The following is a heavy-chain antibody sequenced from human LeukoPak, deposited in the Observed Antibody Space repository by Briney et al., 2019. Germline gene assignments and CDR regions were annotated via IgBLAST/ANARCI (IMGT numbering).Heavy chain of an antibody. Sequence: GGSLRLSCAASGFTFSSYGMHWVRQAPGKGLEWVAVISYDGSNKYYADSVKGRFTISRDNSKNTLYLQMNSLRAEDTAVYYCAKPYGDYYDAFDIWGQGTMVTVSS. CDR2: ISYDGSNK. CDR3: AKPYGDYYDAFDI. V-gene: IGHV3-30*18. J-gene: IGHJ3*02. CDR1: GFTFSSYG. D-gene: IGHD4-17*01.